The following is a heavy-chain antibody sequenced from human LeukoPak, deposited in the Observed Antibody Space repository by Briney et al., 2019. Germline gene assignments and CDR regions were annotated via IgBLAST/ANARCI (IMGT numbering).Heavy chain of an antibody. D-gene: IGHD5-24*01. CDR1: GGSISSSSYY. V-gene: IGHV4-31*03. Sequence: PSETLSLTCTVSGGSISSSSYYWSWIRQHPGKGLEWIGYIYYSGSTYYNPSLKSRVTISVDTSKNQFSLKLSSVTAADTAVYYCARVGEGGYNPSYFDYWGQGTLVTVSS. CDR3: ARVGEGGYNPSYFDY. CDR2: IYYSGST. J-gene: IGHJ4*02.